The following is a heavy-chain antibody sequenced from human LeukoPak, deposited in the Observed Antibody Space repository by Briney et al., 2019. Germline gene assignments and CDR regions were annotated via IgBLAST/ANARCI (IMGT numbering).Heavy chain of an antibody. CDR2: IHYSGST. V-gene: IGHV4-39*07. CDR1: GGSISSSSYY. Sequence: SETLSLTCNVSGGSISSSSYYWAWIRQPPGKGLEWIGTIHYSGSTYYNPSLKNRVTISVDTSKNQFSLKLSSATAADTAVYYCARVKYDYVWGSYRDIDLTDYWGQETLVTVSS. D-gene: IGHD3-16*02. CDR3: ARVKYDYVWGSYRDIDLTDY. J-gene: IGHJ4*02.